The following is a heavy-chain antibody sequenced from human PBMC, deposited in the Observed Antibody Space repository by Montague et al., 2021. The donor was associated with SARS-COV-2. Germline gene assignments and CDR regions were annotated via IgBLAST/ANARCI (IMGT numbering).Heavy chain of an antibody. Sequence: SETLSLTCTASGDSISNSNWWTWVRQSPGRGLEWIVEIFRSGDSNYNLSLKSRVTMSVDMSRNQFSLSLSNVTAADTAIYYCVRGGTMTVVVFDYWGQGTLVTVSS. CDR3: VRGGTMTVVVFDY. D-gene: IGHD3-22*01. J-gene: IGHJ4*02. V-gene: IGHV4-4*02. CDR1: GDSISNSNW. CDR2: IFRSGDS.